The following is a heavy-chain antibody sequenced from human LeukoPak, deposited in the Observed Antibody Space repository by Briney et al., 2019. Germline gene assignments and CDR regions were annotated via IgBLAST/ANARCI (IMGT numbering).Heavy chain of an antibody. Sequence: GGSLRLSCAASGFTFSSYGMHWVRQAPGKGLEWVAVIWYDGSNKYYADSVKGRFTISRDNSKNTLYLQMNSLRAEDTAVYYCARDVLAGQFDYWGQGTLVTVSS. CDR1: GFTFSSYG. J-gene: IGHJ4*02. D-gene: IGHD3-9*01. CDR2: IWYDGSNK. V-gene: IGHV3-33*01. CDR3: ARDVLAGQFDY.